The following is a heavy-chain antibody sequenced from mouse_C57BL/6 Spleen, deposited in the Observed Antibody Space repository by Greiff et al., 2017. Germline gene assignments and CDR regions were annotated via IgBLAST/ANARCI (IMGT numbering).Heavy chain of an antibody. CDR3: ARCYGYDGDYFDY. Sequence: VHLVESGPELVKPGASVKLSCKASGYTFTSYDINWVKQRPGQGLEWIGWIYPRDGSTKYNEKFKGKATLTVDTSSSTAYMELHSLTSEDSAVYFCARCYGYDGDYFDYWGQGTTLTVSS. J-gene: IGHJ2*01. CDR1: GYTFTSYD. V-gene: IGHV1-85*01. CDR2: IYPRDGST. D-gene: IGHD2-2*01.